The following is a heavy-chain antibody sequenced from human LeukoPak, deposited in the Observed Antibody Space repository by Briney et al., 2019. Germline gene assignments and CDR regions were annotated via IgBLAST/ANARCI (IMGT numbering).Heavy chain of an antibody. V-gene: IGHV3-30*03. Sequence: PGGSLRLSCAASGFTFRSFGMHWVRQAPGKGLEWVAVISRDGRDKYYADPVKGRFTISRDNSKDTLDLQMDSLRVEDTAVYYCARDGGDYYGSGSPDYWGQGTLVTVSS. J-gene: IGHJ4*02. CDR3: ARDGGDYYGSGSPDY. CDR1: GFTFRSFG. D-gene: IGHD3-10*01. CDR2: ISRDGRDK.